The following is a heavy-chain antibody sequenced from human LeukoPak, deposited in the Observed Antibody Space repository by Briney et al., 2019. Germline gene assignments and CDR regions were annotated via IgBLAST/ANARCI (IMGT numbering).Heavy chain of an antibody. CDR1: GGSISSSGYY. D-gene: IGHD2-15*01. V-gene: IGHV4-39*07. Sequence: SETLSLTCTVSGGSISSSGYYWGWIRQPPGKGLEWIANIYYSGSTYYNLSLKSRVTISIDTSKNQFSLKLSSVTAADTAVHYCARDTHMDYWGQGTLVTVSS. J-gene: IGHJ4*02. CDR2: IYYSGST. CDR3: ARDTHMDY.